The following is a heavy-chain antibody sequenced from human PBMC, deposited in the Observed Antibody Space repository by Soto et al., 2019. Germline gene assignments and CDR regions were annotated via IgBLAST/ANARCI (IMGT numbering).Heavy chain of an antibody. J-gene: IGHJ4*02. CDR1: GGSISSYY. V-gene: IGHV4-59*01. D-gene: IGHD3-22*01. CDR3: AREGRYDSSSFWGVTQYYFDY. Sequence: QVHLQETGPGLVTPSETLSLTCTVSGGSISSYYWSWIRQPPGKGLEWIGYIYYSGSTNYNPSLKSRVTISVDTSKNQCSLKLSSVTAADTAVYYCAREGRYDSSSFWGVTQYYFDYWGQGTLVTVSS. CDR2: IYYSGST.